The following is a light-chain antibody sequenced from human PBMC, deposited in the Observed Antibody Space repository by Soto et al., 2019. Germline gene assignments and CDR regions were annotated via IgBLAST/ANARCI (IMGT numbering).Light chain of an antibody. CDR2: GAS. CDR1: QSVSNNY. Sequence: EIVLTQSPGTLSLSPGERATLSCRASQSVSNNYLAWYQQKPGQAPRLLIYGASNRATGIPDRFSGSGSETDSTLTISRLEPEDFAVYYCQQHETLITFGQGTRLEIK. V-gene: IGKV3-20*01. J-gene: IGKJ5*01. CDR3: QQHETLIT.